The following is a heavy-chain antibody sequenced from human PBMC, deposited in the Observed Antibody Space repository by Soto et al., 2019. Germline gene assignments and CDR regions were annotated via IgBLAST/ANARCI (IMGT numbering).Heavy chain of an antibody. CDR1: GYTLTELS. V-gene: IGHV1-24*01. Sequence: GASVKVSCKVSGYTLTELSMHWVRQAPGKGLEWMGGFDPEDGETIYAQKFQGRVTMTEDTSTDTAYMELSSLRSEDTAVYCCATDCGYCSNVGWFDPWGQGTLVTVSS. CDR3: ATDCGYCSNVGWFDP. CDR2: FDPEDGET. J-gene: IGHJ5*02. D-gene: IGHD2-2*03.